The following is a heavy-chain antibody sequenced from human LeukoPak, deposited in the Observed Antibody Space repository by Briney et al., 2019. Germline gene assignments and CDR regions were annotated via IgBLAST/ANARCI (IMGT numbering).Heavy chain of an antibody. CDR1: GFTFSDEY. CDR2: VSNSGSSI. Sequence: KTGGSLRLSCAASGFTFSDEYMSWIRQAPGKGLEWISCVSNSGSSIYYADSVKGRFSISRDNVKNSLYLQMNSLRVEDTAVYYCARDGAYSASSFWGQGTMVAVSS. J-gene: IGHJ3*01. D-gene: IGHD6-13*01. CDR3: ARDGAYSASSF. V-gene: IGHV3-11*01.